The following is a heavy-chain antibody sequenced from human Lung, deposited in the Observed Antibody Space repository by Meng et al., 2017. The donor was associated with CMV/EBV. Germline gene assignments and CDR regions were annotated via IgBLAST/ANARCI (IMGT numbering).Heavy chain of an antibody. CDR3: EGPDDMGSSPHDPFDM. D-gene: IGHD1-1*01. J-gene: IGHJ3*02. V-gene: IGHV4-59*01. CDR1: GASISSNY. Sequence: SETLSLTCTVSGASISSNYWSWSRRPPGKGLEYIGSISYTGYIEYNPSLKGRVTISLDTSKNHFSLKLTSVTAADTAMYYCEGPDDMGSSPHDPFDMWGQGTMVTVSS. CDR2: ISYTGYI.